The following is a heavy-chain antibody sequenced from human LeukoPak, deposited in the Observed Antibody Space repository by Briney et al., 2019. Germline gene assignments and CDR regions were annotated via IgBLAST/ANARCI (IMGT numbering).Heavy chain of an antibody. CDR2: IYYSGST. CDR1: GGSISSSNYY. D-gene: IGHD3-22*01. V-gene: IGHV4-39*07. CDR3: ASGEGGYYFFF. Sequence: SETLSLTCTVSGGSISSSNYYWGWIRQPPGKGLEWIGSIYYSGSTYYSPSLKSRVTISVDTSKNQFSLKLSSVTAADTAVYYCASGEGGYYFFFWGQGTLVTVSS. J-gene: IGHJ4*02.